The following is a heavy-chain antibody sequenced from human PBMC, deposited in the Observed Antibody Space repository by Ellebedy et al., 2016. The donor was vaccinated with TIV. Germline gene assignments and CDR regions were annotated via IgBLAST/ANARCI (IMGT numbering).Heavy chain of an antibody. CDR3: ARQGHSSGWYVGEYYFDY. J-gene: IGHJ4*02. Sequence: MPSETLSLTCTVSGGPISSSSYYRGWIRQPPGKGLEWIGSIYYSGSTYYNPSLKSRVTISVDTSKNQFSLKLSSVTAADTAVYYCARQGHSSGWYVGEYYFDYWGQGTLVTVSS. CDR2: IYYSGST. V-gene: IGHV4-39*01. D-gene: IGHD6-19*01. CDR1: GGPISSSSYY.